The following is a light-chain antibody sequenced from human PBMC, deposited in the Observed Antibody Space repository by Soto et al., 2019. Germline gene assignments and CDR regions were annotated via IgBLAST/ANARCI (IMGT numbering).Light chain of an antibody. CDR2: DAS. V-gene: IGKV1-5*01. J-gene: IGKJ1*01. Sequence: DIHMTQSPSTLSASVGDRVTITCRASQSISSWLSWYPEKPGKAPKLLIYDASSLQSGVRSRFSGSGAGTDCTRTISCLQSEDFATDYCQQYYSFPRTFGQGTKVDIK. CDR3: QQYYSFPRT. CDR1: QSISSW.